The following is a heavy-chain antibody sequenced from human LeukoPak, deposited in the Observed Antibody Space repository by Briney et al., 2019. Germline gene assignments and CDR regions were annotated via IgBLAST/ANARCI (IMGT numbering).Heavy chain of an antibody. CDR1: GGSISSGYYY. Sequence: PSETLSLTCTVSGGSISSGYYYWGWVRQPPGKGLEWIGNIYSSGSTYYNSSLKSRVTISIDTSNNQVSLKMSSMTAADTAVYYCAKSDGYGLIDSWGQGTLVTVSS. CDR2: IYSSGST. V-gene: IGHV4-39*01. D-gene: IGHD2-21*02. CDR3: AKSDGYGLIDS. J-gene: IGHJ5*01.